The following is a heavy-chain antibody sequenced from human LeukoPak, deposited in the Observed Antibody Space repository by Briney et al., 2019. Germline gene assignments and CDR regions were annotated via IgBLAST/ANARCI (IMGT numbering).Heavy chain of an antibody. CDR3: VRDLMGSGSTTAYLHH. J-gene: IGHJ1*01. D-gene: IGHD1-1*01. CDR1: GFTFSDYS. CDR2: ISRSSRHV. Sequence: GGSLKLSCAASGFTFSDYSMNWVRQAPGKGLEWVSSISRSSRHVYYAGSVKGRFTISRDNAKNSLYLQMNSLRAEDMAVYFCVRDLMGSGSTTAYLHHWGQGTLVTVSS. V-gene: IGHV3-21*01.